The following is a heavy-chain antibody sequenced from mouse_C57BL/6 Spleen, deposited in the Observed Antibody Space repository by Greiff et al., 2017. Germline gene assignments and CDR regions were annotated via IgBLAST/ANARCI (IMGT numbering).Heavy chain of an antibody. V-gene: IGHV1-80*01. CDR2: IYHGDGDT. J-gene: IGHJ2*01. Sequence: VQLQQSGAGLVQPGASVKISCKASGYAFSSYWMNWVRQRPGKGLEWIGQIYHGDGDTTYNGQFKDKATLTADISSSAAYMQFSRLPSEDSAVYFCAGSDGSWYYLDYWGQGTTLTVSS. D-gene: IGHD1-1*01. CDR3: AGSDGSWYYLDY. CDR1: GYAFSSYW.